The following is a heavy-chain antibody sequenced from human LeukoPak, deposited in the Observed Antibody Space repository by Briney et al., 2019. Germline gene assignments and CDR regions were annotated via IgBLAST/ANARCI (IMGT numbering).Heavy chain of an antibody. CDR1: GFTFSSYA. CDR2: ISGSGGST. CDR3: AKDHYKLSVAANDAFDI. Sequence: GGSLRLSCAASGFTFSSYAMGWVRQAPGKGLEWVSAISGSGGSTYYADSVKGRFTISRGNSKNTLYLQMNSLRAEDTAVYYCAKDHYKLSVAANDAFDIWGQGTMVTVSS. J-gene: IGHJ3*02. D-gene: IGHD3-10*01. V-gene: IGHV3-23*01.